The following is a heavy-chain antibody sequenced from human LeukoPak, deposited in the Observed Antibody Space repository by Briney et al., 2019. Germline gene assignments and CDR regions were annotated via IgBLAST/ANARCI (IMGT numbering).Heavy chain of an antibody. D-gene: IGHD3-3*01. J-gene: IGHJ4*02. V-gene: IGHV1-2*02. CDR1: GYTFTRYA. Sequence: ASVKVSCKASGYTFTRYAMNWVRQAPGQGLEWMGWINPNSGGTNYAQKFQGRVTMTRDTSISTAYMELSRLRSDDTAVYYCARVRAHFGVVNPGFDYWGQGTLVTVSS. CDR2: INPNSGGT. CDR3: ARVRAHFGVVNPGFDY.